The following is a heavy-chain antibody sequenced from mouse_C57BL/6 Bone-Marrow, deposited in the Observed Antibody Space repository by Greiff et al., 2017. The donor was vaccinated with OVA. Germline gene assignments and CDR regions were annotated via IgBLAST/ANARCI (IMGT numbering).Heavy chain of an antibody. Sequence: QVQLKESGAELARPGASVKLSCKASGYTFTSYGISWVKQRTGQGLEWIGEIYPRSGNTYYNEKFKGKATLTADKSSSTAYMELRSLTSEDSAVYFCARGTGSYWYFDVWGTVTTVTVSS. CDR2: IYPRSGNT. D-gene: IGHD4-1*01. CDR3: ARGTGSYWYFDV. J-gene: IGHJ1*03. V-gene: IGHV1-81*01. CDR1: GYTFTSYG.